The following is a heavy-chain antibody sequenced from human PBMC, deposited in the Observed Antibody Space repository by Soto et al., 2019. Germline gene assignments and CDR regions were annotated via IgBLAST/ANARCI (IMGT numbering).Heavy chain of an antibody. J-gene: IGHJ5*02. D-gene: IGHD6-13*01. CDR2: IYYSGST. CDR3: ARDRGDSSRLRWFAP. V-gene: IGHV4-59*12. CDR1: GGSISSYY. Sequence: SETLSLTCTVSGGSISSYYWSWIRQPPGKGLEWIGYIYYSGSTNYNPSLKSRVTISVDTSKNQFSLKLSSVTAADTAVYYCARDRGDSSRLRWFAPWGQGTLVTVSS.